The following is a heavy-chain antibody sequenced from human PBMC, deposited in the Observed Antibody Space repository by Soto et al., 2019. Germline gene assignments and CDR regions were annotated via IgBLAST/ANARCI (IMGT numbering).Heavy chain of an antibody. CDR1: GYTFTSYG. V-gene: IGHV1-18*01. Sequence: QVQLVQSGAEVKKPGASVKVSCKASGYTFTSYGISWVRQAPGQGLEWMGWTSAYNGNTNYAQKLQGRATMTTDKYTSTAYMELRSLRSDDTAVYYCAGGGDILTGYYGMDVWGQGTTVTVSS. CDR2: TSAYNGNT. D-gene: IGHD3-9*01. J-gene: IGHJ6*02. CDR3: AGGGDILTGYYGMDV.